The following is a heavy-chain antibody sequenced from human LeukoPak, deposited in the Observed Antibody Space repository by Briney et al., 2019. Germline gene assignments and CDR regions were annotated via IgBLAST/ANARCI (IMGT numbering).Heavy chain of an antibody. Sequence: PSETLSLTCTVSGYSISSGYFWGWIRQPPGKGLEWIGSIYHSGSTYYNPSLKSRVTISLDTSKNQFSLKLSSVTATDTAVYYCARAPVVVVAATSHFDYWGQGTLVTVSS. CDR3: ARAPVVVVAATSHFDY. D-gene: IGHD2-15*01. CDR2: IYHSGST. CDR1: GYSISSGYF. J-gene: IGHJ4*02. V-gene: IGHV4-38-2*02.